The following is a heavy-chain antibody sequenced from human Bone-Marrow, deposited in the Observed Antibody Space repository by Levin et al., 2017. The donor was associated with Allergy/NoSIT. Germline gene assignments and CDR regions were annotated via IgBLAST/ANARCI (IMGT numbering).Heavy chain of an antibody. D-gene: IGHD1-14*01. CDR2: IKEDGSEV. Sequence: GGSLRLSCAASGFTFSRCWMNWVRQAPGRGLEWVANIKEDGSEVYYVDSVRGRFTISRDNAKNTVDLQMNSLRAEDAAVYYCVTTGLFYIGDALLDAFDIWGQGTTVTVSS. CDR1: GFTFSRCW. CDR3: VTTGLFYIGDALLDAFDI. J-gene: IGHJ3*02. V-gene: IGHV3-7*02.